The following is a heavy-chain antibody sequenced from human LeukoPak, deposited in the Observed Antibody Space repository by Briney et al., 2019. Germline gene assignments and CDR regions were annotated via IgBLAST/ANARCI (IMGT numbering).Heavy chain of an antibody. CDR1: GGSIGNSCYY. CDR2: IYYSGRT. CDR3: ASSLGTYYDSSGYYYRAFDI. D-gene: IGHD3-22*01. J-gene: IGHJ3*02. Sequence: ISTVSGGSIGNSCYYWGWIRQSPGKGLEWIGSIYYSGRTFHNPSLKSRVTILVDTSKNQFSLKLSSVTAADTAVYYCASSLGTYYDSSGYYYRAFDIWGQGTMVTVSS. V-gene: IGHV4-39*07.